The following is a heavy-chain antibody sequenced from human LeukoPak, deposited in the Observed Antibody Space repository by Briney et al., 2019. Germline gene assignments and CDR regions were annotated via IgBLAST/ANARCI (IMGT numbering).Heavy chain of an antibody. V-gene: IGHV3-11*04. CDR3: ARDSTVSGEFEY. CDR1: GFTISDYF. Sequence: PGGSLRLSCAASGFTISDYFMSWVRQAPGKGLEWVSYISGSGGTIYYADSMKGRFTISRDNAKNSLYLQMNSLRAEDTAVYYCARDSTVSGEFEYWGQGTLVSVSS. J-gene: IGHJ4*02. D-gene: IGHD1-26*01. CDR2: ISGSGGTI.